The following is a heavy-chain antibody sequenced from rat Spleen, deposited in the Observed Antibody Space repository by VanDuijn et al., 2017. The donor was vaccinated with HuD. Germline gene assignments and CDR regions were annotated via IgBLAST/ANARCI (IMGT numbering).Heavy chain of an antibody. J-gene: IGHJ2*01. D-gene: IGHD1-12*02. V-gene: IGHV5-29*01. Sequence: EVQLVESGGGLVQPGGSLKLSCAVSGFTFNSYDMAWVRQAPTKGLEWVAYISYDGNTTYYRDSVKGRFTISRDNAKSSLYLQMDSLRSEDTATYYCARHEYYDGSYYHYFDYWGQGVMVTVSS. CDR1: GFTFNSYD. CDR2: ISYDGNTT. CDR3: ARHEYYDGSYYHYFDY.